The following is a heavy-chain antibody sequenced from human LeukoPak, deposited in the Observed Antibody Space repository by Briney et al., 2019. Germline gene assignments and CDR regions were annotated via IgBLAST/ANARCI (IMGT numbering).Heavy chain of an antibody. CDR1: GGSISSSSYY. V-gene: IGHV4-39*01. CDR3: ARLSRGITIFGPLDY. J-gene: IGHJ4*02. D-gene: IGHD3-3*01. CDR2: IYYSGST. Sequence: SETLSLTCTVSGGSISSSSYYWGWIRQPPGKGLEWSGSIYYSGSTYYNPSLKSRVTISVDTSKNQFSLKLSSVSAADTAVYYCARLSRGITIFGPLDYWGQGTLVTVSS.